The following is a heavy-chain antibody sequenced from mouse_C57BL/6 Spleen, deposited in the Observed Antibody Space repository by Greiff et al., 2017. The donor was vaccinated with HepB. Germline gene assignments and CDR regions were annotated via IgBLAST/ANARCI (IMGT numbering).Heavy chain of an antibody. V-gene: IGHV1-15*01. CDR3: TRGLRYDV. D-gene: IGHD1-1*01. Sequence: QVQLKESGAELVRPGASVTLSCKASGYTFTDYEMHWVKQTPVHGLEWIGAIDPETGGTAYNQKFKGKAILTADKSSSTAYMELRSLTSEDSAVYYCTRGLRYDVWGTGTTVTVSS. CDR1: GYTFTDYE. J-gene: IGHJ1*03. CDR2: IDPETGGT.